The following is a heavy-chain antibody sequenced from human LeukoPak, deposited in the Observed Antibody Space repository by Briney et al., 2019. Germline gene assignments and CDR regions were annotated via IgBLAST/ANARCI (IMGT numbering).Heavy chain of an antibody. CDR3: ARGNWEVITPDY. J-gene: IGHJ4*02. V-gene: IGHV4-59*01. Sequence: SETLSLTCTVSGASISSYYWSWIRQPPGKGLEWIGYVYYSGSTNYNPSLKSRVTMSVDTSNSQFSLKLNSVTAADTAVYYCARGNWEVITPDYWGQGTLVTVSS. CDR1: GASISSYY. CDR2: VYYSGST. D-gene: IGHD3-22*01.